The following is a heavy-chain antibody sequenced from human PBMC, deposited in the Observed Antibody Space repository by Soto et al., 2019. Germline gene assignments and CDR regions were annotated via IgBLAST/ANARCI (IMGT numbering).Heavy chain of an antibody. CDR1: GFTFSSYG. D-gene: IGHD6-19*01. CDR2: IWYDGSNK. CDR3: ARDGGRAVADPNSDY. Sequence: GGSLRLSCAASGFTFSSYGMHWVRQAPGKGLEWVAVIWYDGSNKYYADSVKGRFTISRDNSKNTLYLQMNSLRAEDTAVYYCARDGGRAVADPNSDYWGQGTLVTVSS. V-gene: IGHV3-33*01. J-gene: IGHJ4*02.